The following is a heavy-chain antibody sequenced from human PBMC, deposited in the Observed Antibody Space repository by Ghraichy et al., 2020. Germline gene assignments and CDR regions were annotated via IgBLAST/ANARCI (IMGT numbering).Heavy chain of an antibody. Sequence: SVKVSCKASGGTFSNYPISWVRQAPGQGLEWMGGIIPMFGIAKYAQKFQGRVTITADKSTSTAYMDLSSLRSDDTAVYYCARDRRPYYYDRSGYWEDAFDIWGQGTMVTVSS. CDR3: ARDRRPYYYDRSGYWEDAFDI. V-gene: IGHV1-69*10. J-gene: IGHJ3*02. CDR1: GGTFSNYP. CDR2: IIPMFGIA. D-gene: IGHD3-22*01.